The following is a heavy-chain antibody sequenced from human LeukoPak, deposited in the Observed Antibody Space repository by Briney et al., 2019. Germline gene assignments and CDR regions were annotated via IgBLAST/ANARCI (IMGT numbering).Heavy chain of an antibody. CDR3: ARGGDTAMVTGPDFFDY. CDR2: IYYSGST. Sequence: SETLSLTCTVSGGSISSSSYYWGWIRQPPGKGLEWIGSIYYSGSTYYNPSLKSRVTISVDTSKNQFSLKLSSVTAADTAVYYCARGGDTAMVTGPDFFDYWGQGTLVTV. J-gene: IGHJ4*02. CDR1: GGSISSSSYY. D-gene: IGHD5-18*01. V-gene: IGHV4-39*07.